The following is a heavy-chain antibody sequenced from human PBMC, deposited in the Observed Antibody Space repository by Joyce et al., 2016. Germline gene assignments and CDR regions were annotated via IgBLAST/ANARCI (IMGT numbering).Heavy chain of an antibody. CDR1: GFTFSDYA. CDR3: AKLAARLSSGSYFDY. D-gene: IGHD6-25*01. V-gene: IGHV3-30*18. CDR2: ISHDGGNK. Sequence: QVQLVASGGGVVQPGTSLKLTCKTSGFTFSDYAIHWVRQAPGKEMEWGALISHDGGNKHYADSVKGRFSVSRDNSKNTVYLQMNNLGSEDKAVFFCAKLAARLSSGSYFDYWGQGTLVLVSA. J-gene: IGHJ4*02.